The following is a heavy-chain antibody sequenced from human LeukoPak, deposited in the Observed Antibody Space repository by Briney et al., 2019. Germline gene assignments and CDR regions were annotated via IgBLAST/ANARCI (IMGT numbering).Heavy chain of an antibody. V-gene: IGHV3-21*01. J-gene: IGHJ4*02. CDR3: ARVVEYSSSSGDDY. CDR2: ISSSSSYI. Sequence: GGSLRLSCAASGFTFSGHSMNWVRQAPGKGLEWVSSISSSSSYIYYADSVKGRFTISRDNAKNSLYLQINSLRAEDTAVYYCARVVEYSSSSGDDYWGQGTLVTVSS. D-gene: IGHD6-6*01. CDR1: GFTFSGHS.